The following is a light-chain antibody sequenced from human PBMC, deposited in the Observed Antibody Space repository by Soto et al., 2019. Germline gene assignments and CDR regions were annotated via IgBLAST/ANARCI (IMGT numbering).Light chain of an antibody. J-gene: IGKJ1*01. V-gene: IGKV1-5*01. CDR3: HQYNSYSPAT. CDR2: DAS. Sequence: DIQMTQSPSTLSASVGDRVTITCRASQSISSWLAWYQQKPGKAPKLLIYDASSLESGVPSRFSGSGSGTEFTLTISSLQPDDFATYYCHQYNSYSPATFGQGTKVEIK. CDR1: QSISSW.